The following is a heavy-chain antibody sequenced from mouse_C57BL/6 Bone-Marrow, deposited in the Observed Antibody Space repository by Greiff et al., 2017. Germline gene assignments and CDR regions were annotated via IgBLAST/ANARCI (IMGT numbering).Heavy chain of an antibody. J-gene: IGHJ4*01. D-gene: IGHD2-1*01. Sequence: EVQLQQSGPELVKPGASVKISCKASGYSFTGYYMNWVKQSPEKSLEWIGEINPSTGGTTYNQKFKAKATLTVDKSSSTAYMQLNSLTSDDSAVXYCATSLRNYAYYYAMDYWGQGTSVTVSS. V-gene: IGHV1-42*01. CDR3: ATSLRNYAYYYAMDY. CDR2: INPSTGGT. CDR1: GYSFTGYY.